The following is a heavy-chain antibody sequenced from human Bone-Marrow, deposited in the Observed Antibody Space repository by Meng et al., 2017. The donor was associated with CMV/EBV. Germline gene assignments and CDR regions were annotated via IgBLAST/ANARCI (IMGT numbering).Heavy chain of an antibody. V-gene: IGHV3-33*06. CDR3: AKEDLRAVGWFAP. J-gene: IGHJ5*02. CDR1: GFTFSSYG. Sequence: GESLKISCAASGFTFSSYGMHWVRQAPGKGLEWVAVIWYDGSNKYYADSVKGRFTISRDNSKNTLYLQMNSLRAEDTAVYYCAKEDLRAVGWFAPWGQGTRVTFAS. CDR2: IWYDGSNK.